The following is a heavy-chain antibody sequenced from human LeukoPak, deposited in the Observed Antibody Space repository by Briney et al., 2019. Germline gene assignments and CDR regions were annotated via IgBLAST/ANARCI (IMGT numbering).Heavy chain of an antibody. Sequence: GASVKVSCKASGYTFTGYYMHWVRQAPGQGLEGMGWISPNSGDTNYAQKFEGRVTMTRDTSNSTAYMELSRLRSDDTAVYYCARGRFPGDAFDIWGQGTMVTVSS. D-gene: IGHD3-16*01. J-gene: IGHJ3*02. CDR1: GYTFTGYY. CDR2: ISPNSGDT. V-gene: IGHV1-2*02. CDR3: ARGRFPGDAFDI.